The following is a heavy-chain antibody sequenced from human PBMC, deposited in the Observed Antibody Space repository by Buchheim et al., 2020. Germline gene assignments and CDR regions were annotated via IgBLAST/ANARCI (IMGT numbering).Heavy chain of an antibody. J-gene: IGHJ6*02. D-gene: IGHD6-19*01. CDR3: ARGSYQTGWRGFSYYSMDI. Sequence: HLQGSGPGLVRPSETLSLTCTVSGASINSGGYYWDWVRQPPGKGLEWVGHIYSGGSTYFNPSLKSRVTLSFSASHNQISLMLTSVTAADTGTYYCARGSYQTGWRGFSYYSMDIWGQGT. CDR2: IYSGGST. V-gene: IGHV4-39*07. CDR1: GASINSGGYY.